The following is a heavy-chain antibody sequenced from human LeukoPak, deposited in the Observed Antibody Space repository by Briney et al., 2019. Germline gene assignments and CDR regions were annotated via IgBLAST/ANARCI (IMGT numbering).Heavy chain of an antibody. CDR3: ARQRGYSSSWYSP. V-gene: IGHV4-59*08. CDR1: GGSISSYY. Sequence: SETLSLTCTVSGGSISSYYWSWLRQPPGTALEWIGYIYCSGSTNYNPSLKSRVTISVDTSKNQFSLKLSSVTAADTAVYYCARQRGYSSSWYSPWGQGTLVTVSS. CDR2: IYCSGST. D-gene: IGHD6-13*01. J-gene: IGHJ5*02.